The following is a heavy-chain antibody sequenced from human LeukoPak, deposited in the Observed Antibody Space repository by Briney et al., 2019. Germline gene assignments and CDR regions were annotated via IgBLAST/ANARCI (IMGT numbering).Heavy chain of an antibody. Sequence: SKTLSLTCTVSGGSISSYHWSWIRQPAGKGLEWIGRIYTSGNTNYNPSLKSRVTMSLDTSKNQFSLKLSSVTAADTAVYYCARAITTPMDVWGQGTTVTVSS. V-gene: IGHV4-4*07. CDR2: IYTSGNT. D-gene: IGHD3-3*01. J-gene: IGHJ6*02. CDR1: GGSISSYH. CDR3: ARAITTPMDV.